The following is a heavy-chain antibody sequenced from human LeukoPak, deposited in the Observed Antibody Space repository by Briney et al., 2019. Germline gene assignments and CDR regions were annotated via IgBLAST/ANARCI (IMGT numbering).Heavy chain of an antibody. J-gene: IGHJ3*01. CDR2: IYSGGST. V-gene: IGHV3-53*01. CDR3: ARGLEYYDSPH. D-gene: IGHD3-22*01. Sequence: GGSLRLSCAASGFTVSSNYMSWVRQAPGKGLEWVSVIYSGGSTCYADSVKGRFTISRDNSKNTLYLQMNSLRAEDTAVYYCARGLEYYDSPHWGQGTMVTVSS. CDR1: GFTVSSNY.